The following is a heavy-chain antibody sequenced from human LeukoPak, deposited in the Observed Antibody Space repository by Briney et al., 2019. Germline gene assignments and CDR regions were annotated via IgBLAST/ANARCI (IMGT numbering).Heavy chain of an antibody. Sequence: GGSLKLSCAASGFTFCGSAMHWVRQASGKGLEWVAVISYDESNKNYGDSVKGRFTISRDNSKNTLYLQMNSLRAEDTAVYYCANDPHAFGGYGIEVRGQGSPVTDCS. CDR2: ISYDESNK. CDR3: ANDPHAFGGYGIEV. CDR1: GFTFCGSA. J-gene: IGHJ6*02. V-gene: IGHV3-30*18. D-gene: IGHD3-16*01.